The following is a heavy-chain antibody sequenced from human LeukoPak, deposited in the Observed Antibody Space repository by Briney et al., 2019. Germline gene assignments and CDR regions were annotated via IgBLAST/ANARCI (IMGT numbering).Heavy chain of an antibody. Sequence: PGGSLRLSCAASGFTFRSYSVNWVRQAPGKGLEWVSYISSSIITIYYADSVKGRFTISRDNAKNSLFLQMNSLRAEDTAVYFCARERGYYSYMDVWGKGTTVTVSS. CDR3: ARERGYYSYMDV. CDR2: ISSSIITI. V-gene: IGHV3-48*01. CDR1: GFTFRSYS. J-gene: IGHJ6*03.